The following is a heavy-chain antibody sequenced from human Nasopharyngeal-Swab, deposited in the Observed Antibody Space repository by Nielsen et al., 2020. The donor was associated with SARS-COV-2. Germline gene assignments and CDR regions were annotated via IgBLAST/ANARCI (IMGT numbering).Heavy chain of an antibody. D-gene: IGHD1-1*01. J-gene: IGHJ3*02. CDR3: ARGFWGRTTGTTRYDAFDI. CDR2: IIPIFGTA. Sequence: WVRQAPGHGIVWMGGIIPIFGTANYAQKFQGRVTITADESTSTAYMELSSLRSEDTAVYYCARGFWGRTTGTTRYDAFDIWGQGTMVTVSS. V-gene: IGHV1-69*01.